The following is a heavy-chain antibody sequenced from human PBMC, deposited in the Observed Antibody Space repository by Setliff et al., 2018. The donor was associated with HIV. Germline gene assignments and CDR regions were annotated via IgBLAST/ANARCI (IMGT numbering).Heavy chain of an antibody. Sequence: GESLKISCAASGFSFSSFGMHWVRQASGKGLEWVAVIWYDGTNKNYADSVKGRFTISRDNSKKTVYLQMNSLRVEDTAVYYCAKADDGAAAGPAPWGQGTLVTVSS. CDR3: AKADDGAAAGPAP. CDR2: IWYDGTNK. CDR1: GFSFSSFG. J-gene: IGHJ5*02. V-gene: IGHV3-30*02. D-gene: IGHD6-13*01.